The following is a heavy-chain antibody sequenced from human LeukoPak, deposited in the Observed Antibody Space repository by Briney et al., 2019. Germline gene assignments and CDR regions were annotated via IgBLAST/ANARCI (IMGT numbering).Heavy chain of an antibody. D-gene: IGHD3-3*01. CDR2: INHSGST. V-gene: IGHV4-34*01. Sequence: PSETLSLTCAVYGGSFSGYYWSWIRQPPGKGLEWIGEINHSGSTYHNPSLKSRVTISVDTSKNQFSLKLSSVAAADTAVYYCARRSTIFGCFDPWGQGTLVTVSS. CDR3: ARRSTIFGCFDP. J-gene: IGHJ5*02. CDR1: GGSFSGYY.